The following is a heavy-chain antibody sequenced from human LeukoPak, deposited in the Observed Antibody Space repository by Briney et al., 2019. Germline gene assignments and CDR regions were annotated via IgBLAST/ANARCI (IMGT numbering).Heavy chain of an antibody. V-gene: IGHV1-69*04. CDR3: ARVSDLGYCSGGSCYGLDY. J-gene: IGHJ4*02. D-gene: IGHD2-15*01. CDR1: RGTCSSYA. Sequence: GASVKVSCKASRGTCSSYAISWVRQAPGQGLEWMGRIIPILGIANYAQKFQGRVTITADKSTSTAYMELSSLRSEDTAVYYCARVSDLGYCSGGSCYGLDYWGQGTLVTVSS. CDR2: IIPILGIA.